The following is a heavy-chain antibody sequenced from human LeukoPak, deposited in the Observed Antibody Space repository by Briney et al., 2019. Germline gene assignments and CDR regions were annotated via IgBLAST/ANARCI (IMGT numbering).Heavy chain of an antibody. D-gene: IGHD6-6*01. CDR1: GFTFSSYG. CDR2: ISSSSNYI. V-gene: IGHV3-21*01. CDR3: AKDQADSSSSPDVTIDY. J-gene: IGHJ4*02. Sequence: NPGGSLRLSCTASGFTFSSYGMNWVRQAPGKGLEWVSSISSSSNYIYYADSVKGRFTISRDNAKNSLYLQMNSLRAEDTAVYYCAKDQADSSSSPDVTIDYWGQGTLVTVSS.